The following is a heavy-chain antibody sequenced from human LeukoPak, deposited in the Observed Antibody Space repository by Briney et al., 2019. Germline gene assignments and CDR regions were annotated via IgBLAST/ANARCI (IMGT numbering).Heavy chain of an antibody. J-gene: IGHJ4*02. V-gene: IGHV3-30-3*01. CDR1: GFTFSRYA. CDR3: ARDATINVDTAMAFDY. Sequence: HPGGPLRLSCAASGFTFSRYAMHWVRQAPGKGLEWVAVISYDGSNKYYADSVKGRFTISRDNSKNTLYLQMNSLRAEDTAVYYCARDATINVDTAMAFDYWGQGTLVTVSS. CDR2: ISYDGSNK. D-gene: IGHD5-18*01.